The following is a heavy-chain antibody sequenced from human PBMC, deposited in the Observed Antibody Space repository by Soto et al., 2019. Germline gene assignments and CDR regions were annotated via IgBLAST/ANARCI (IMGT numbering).Heavy chain of an antibody. V-gene: IGHV3-23*01. Sequence: PGGSLRLSCAASGFTFSTYPMSWVRGAPGKGLEWVSGISGSGISTYYTDSVKGRFTISRDNSKNTVFLQMNSLRDEDTAVYYCVKPPVITASYYYYDMDVWGQGTTVTVSS. CDR3: VKPPVITASYYYYDMDV. CDR2: ISGSGIST. D-gene: IGHD4-4*01. CDR1: GFTFSTYP. J-gene: IGHJ6*02.